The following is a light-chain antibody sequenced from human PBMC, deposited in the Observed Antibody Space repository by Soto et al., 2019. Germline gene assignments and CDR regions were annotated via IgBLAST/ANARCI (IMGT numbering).Light chain of an antibody. CDR2: DAS. CDR1: QSVSSY. J-gene: IGKJ5*01. CDR3: QQRSNWPPIT. V-gene: IGKV3-11*01. Sequence: EIVLTQSPATLSLSQEERATLSCRASQSVSSYLAWYQQKPGQAPRLLIYDASNRATGIPARFSGSGSGTDFTLTISSLEPEDFAVYYCQQRSNWPPITFGQGTRLEI.